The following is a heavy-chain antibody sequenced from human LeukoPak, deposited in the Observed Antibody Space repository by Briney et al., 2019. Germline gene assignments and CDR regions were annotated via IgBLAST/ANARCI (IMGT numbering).Heavy chain of an antibody. CDR3: AKDGIGYDSSGYYYSPYGDY. D-gene: IGHD3-22*01. CDR2: IWYDGSNK. V-gene: IGHV3-33*06. J-gene: IGHJ4*02. Sequence: GGSLRLSCAASGFTFSSYGMHWVRQAPGEGLEWVAVIWYDGSNKYYADSVKGRFTISRDNSKNTLYLQMNSLRAEDTAVYYCAKDGIGYDSSGYYYSPYGDYWGQGTLVTVSS. CDR1: GFTFSSYG.